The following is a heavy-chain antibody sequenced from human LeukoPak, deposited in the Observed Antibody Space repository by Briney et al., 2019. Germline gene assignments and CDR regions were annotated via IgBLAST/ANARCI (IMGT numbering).Heavy chain of an antibody. J-gene: IGHJ4*02. V-gene: IGHV3-30*18. CDR1: GFSFSNYG. CDR3: AKWGTYRDYFDY. CDR2: ISYDGSNK. Sequence: GGSLRLSCAASGFSFSNYGIHWVRQAPGKGLEWVTVISYDGSNKYYADSVKGRFTISRDNSKNALYLQMNSLRAEDTAVYYCAKWGTYRDYFDYWGQGTLVTVSS. D-gene: IGHD3-16*01.